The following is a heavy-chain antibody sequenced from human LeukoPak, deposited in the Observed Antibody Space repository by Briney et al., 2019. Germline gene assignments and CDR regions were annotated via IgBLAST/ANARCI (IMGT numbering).Heavy chain of an antibody. Sequence: TGGSLRLSCAASGFTFSSYAMSWVRQAPGKGLEWVSAISGSGGSTYYADSVKGRFTISRDNSKNTLYLQMNSLRAEDTAVYYCAKDWRYSSSWYAHFDYWGQGTLVTVSS. CDR1: GFTFSSYA. J-gene: IGHJ4*02. D-gene: IGHD6-13*01. CDR3: AKDWRYSSSWYAHFDY. CDR2: ISGSGGST. V-gene: IGHV3-23*01.